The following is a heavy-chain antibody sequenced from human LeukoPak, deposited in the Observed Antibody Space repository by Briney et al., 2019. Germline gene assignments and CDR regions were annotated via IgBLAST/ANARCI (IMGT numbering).Heavy chain of an antibody. CDR1: GFTFSSYS. CDR3: ARDDSGWYDY. V-gene: IGHV3-21*01. D-gene: IGHD6-19*01. J-gene: IGHJ4*02. CDR2: ISSSSYI. Sequence: GGSLRLSCAASGFTFSSYSVNWVRQAPGKGLEWVSSISSSSYIYYADSVKGRFTISRDNAKNSLYLQMNSLRAEDTAVYYCARDDSGWYDYWGQGTLVTVSS.